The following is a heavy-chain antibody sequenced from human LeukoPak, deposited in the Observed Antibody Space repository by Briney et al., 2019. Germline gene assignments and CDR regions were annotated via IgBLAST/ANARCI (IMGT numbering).Heavy chain of an antibody. D-gene: IGHD3-22*01. CDR2: INPSGGST. CDR3: ARLFLRGSYYDSSGYLPDAFDI. V-gene: IGHV1-46*01. CDR1: GYTFTSYY. Sequence: ASVKVYCKASGYTFTSYYMQWVRQAPGQGLEWMGIINPSGGSTSYAQKFQGRVTMARDTSTSTVYMELSSLRSEDTAVYYCARLFLRGSYYDSSGYLPDAFDIWGQGTMVTVSS. J-gene: IGHJ3*02.